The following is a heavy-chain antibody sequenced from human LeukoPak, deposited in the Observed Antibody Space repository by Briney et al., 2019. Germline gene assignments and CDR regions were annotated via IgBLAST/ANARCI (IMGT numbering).Heavy chain of an antibody. J-gene: IGHJ2*01. D-gene: IGHD2-8*02. CDR3: ARLTRAGGVSIMYHYFDL. Sequence: PSETLSPTSTVSGGSITNHYWSWIRQPPGRGLEWIAYIYYSGDTNYNPSLQSRATRSLDTSENQFSLKVSSVTAADTAVYYCARLTRAGGVSIMYHYFDLWGRGTLVTVSS. CDR1: GGSITNHY. V-gene: IGHV4-59*11. CDR2: IYYSGDT.